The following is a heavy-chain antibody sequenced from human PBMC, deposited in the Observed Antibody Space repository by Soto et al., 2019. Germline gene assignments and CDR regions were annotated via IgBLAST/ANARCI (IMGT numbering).Heavy chain of an antibody. CDR3: AKVSNVATAGETPYYYGMDV. Sequence: PGGSLRLSCAASGFTFSDYGMHWVRQAPGKGLEWVAIISHDGSHKYYADSVKGRFTISRDNSKNTLYLQMNNLRTEDTAVYYCAKVSNVATAGETPYYYGMDVWGQGTTVTVTS. V-gene: IGHV3-30*18. CDR2: ISHDGSHK. J-gene: IGHJ6*02. D-gene: IGHD6-13*01. CDR1: GFTFSDYG.